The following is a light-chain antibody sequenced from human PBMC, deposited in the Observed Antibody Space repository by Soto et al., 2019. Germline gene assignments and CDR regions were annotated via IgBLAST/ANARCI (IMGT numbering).Light chain of an antibody. J-gene: IGLJ1*01. CDR1: SSDVGGYNY. CDR3: SSYTSSFYV. CDR2: EVS. V-gene: IGLV2-14*01. Sequence: QSALTQPASVSGSPGQSITISCTGTSSDVGGYNYVSWYQQHPGKAPKLMIYEVSNRPPGVSNRFSGSKSGNTASLTISGLQAEDEADYYCSSYTSSFYVFGTGTKVTVL.